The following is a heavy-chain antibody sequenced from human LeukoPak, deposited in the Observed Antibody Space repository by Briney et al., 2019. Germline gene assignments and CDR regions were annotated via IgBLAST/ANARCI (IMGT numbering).Heavy chain of an antibody. V-gene: IGHV4-34*01. Sequence: SETLSLTCAVYGGSFSGYYWSWIRQPPGKGLXXXGEINHSGSTNYNPXXXXRVTISVDTSKKQFSLKLSSVTAADTAVYYCVTYYFDSSGPKKNYWGQGTLVTVSS. CDR3: VTYYFDSSGPKKNY. D-gene: IGHD3-22*01. CDR1: GGSFSGYY. J-gene: IGHJ4*02. CDR2: INHSGST.